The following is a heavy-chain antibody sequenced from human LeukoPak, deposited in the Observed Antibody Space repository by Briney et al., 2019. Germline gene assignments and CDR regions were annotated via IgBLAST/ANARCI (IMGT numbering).Heavy chain of an antibody. CDR3: ARQSRYYYDSSGYHNNWFDP. V-gene: IGHV1-18*01. D-gene: IGHD3-22*01. Sequence: ASVKVSCKASGYTFTSYGISWVRQAPGQGLEWMGWISAYNGNTNYAQKFQGRVTMTRDMSTSTVYMELSSLRSEDTAVYYCARQSRYYYDSSGYHNNWFDPWGQGTLVTVSS. CDR2: ISAYNGNT. CDR1: GYTFTSYG. J-gene: IGHJ5*02.